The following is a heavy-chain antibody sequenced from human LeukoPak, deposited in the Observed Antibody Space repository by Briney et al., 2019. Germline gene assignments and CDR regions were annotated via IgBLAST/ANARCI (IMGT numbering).Heavy chain of an antibody. D-gene: IGHD5-12*01. V-gene: IGHV3-23*01. Sequence: GGSLRLSCAASGFTFSSYGMSWVRQAPGRGLEWASTITDNGGTSYYADSVKGRFTISRDSSKNMLYLQMNSVRVEDTALYYCAKLIPYSGWPYDYWGQGTLVTVSS. CDR1: GFTFSSYG. CDR3: AKLIPYSGWPYDY. J-gene: IGHJ4*02. CDR2: ITDNGGTS.